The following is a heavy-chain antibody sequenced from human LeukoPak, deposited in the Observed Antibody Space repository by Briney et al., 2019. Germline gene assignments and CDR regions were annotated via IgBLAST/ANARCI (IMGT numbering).Heavy chain of an antibody. D-gene: IGHD5-12*01. CDR1: GYTFTGYY. J-gene: IGHJ4*02. V-gene: IGHV1-2*02. CDR2: INPNSGGT. CDR3: ARGRGYSGYLDY. Sequence: GASAKVSCKASGYTFTGYYMHWVRPAPGQGLEWMGWINPNSGGTNYAQKFQGRVTMTRDTSISTAYMELSRLRSDDTAVYYCARGRGYSGYLDYWGQGTLVTVSS.